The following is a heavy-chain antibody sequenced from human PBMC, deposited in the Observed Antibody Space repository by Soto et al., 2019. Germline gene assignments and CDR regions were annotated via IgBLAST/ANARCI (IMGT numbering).Heavy chain of an antibody. J-gene: IGHJ4*02. CDR1: GGTFNNYA. CDR2: IIPIFNSA. V-gene: IGHV1-69*01. CDR3: GREVTVASYSFDF. D-gene: IGHD5-12*01. Sequence: QVQLVQSGAEVKGPGSSVKVSCKASGGTFNNYALSWVRQAPAQGLEWMGGIIPIFNSANYAQKFQGRVTITADDSTSTAYMELRSLRPDDTAVYYRGREVTVASYSFDFWGQGTRVAVSS.